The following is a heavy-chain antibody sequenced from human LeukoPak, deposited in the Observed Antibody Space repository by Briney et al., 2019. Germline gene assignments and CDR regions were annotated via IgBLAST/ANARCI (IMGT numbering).Heavy chain of an antibody. CDR2: ISSGSNYI. D-gene: IGHD6-13*01. CDR1: GFTFSSYA. J-gene: IGHJ4*02. CDR3: ARATGYDATFDY. Sequence: GGSLRLSCAASGFTFSSYAMSWVRQAPGKGLEWVSSISSGSNYIYYADSMKGRFTISRDNAKNSLYLQMNSLRAEDTAVYFCARATGYDATFDYWGQGTLVTVSS. V-gene: IGHV3-21*01.